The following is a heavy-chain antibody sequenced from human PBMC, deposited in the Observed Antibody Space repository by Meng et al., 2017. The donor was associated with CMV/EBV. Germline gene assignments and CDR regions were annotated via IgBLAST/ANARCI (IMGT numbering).Heavy chain of an antibody. CDR2: ISGRGDNT. V-gene: IGHV3-23*01. CDR3: AKDRARRSSSPYYYYGMDV. Sequence: GESLKISCAASEIAFSSYAMNWVRLPPGKGLEWVSGISGRGDNTHYADSVKGRFTISRDNSRNTLYLQMNSLRAEDTAVYYCAKDRARRSSSPYYYYGMDVWGQGTTVTVSS. D-gene: IGHD6-13*01. J-gene: IGHJ6*02. CDR1: EIAFSSYA.